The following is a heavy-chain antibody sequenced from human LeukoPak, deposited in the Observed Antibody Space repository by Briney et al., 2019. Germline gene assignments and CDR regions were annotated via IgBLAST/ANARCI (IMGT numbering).Heavy chain of an antibody. D-gene: IGHD4-23*01. V-gene: IGHV3-30*18. CDR3: AKDGDYGGQWGYFDY. CDR1: GFTFRSYG. Sequence: GRSLRLSCAASGFTFRSYGMHWVRQAPGRGLEWVAVISHDGTDKYYADSVKGRFTISRDNSKNTLYLQMNSLRVEDTGVYYCAKDGDYGGQWGYFDYWGQGTLVTASS. J-gene: IGHJ4*02. CDR2: ISHDGTDK.